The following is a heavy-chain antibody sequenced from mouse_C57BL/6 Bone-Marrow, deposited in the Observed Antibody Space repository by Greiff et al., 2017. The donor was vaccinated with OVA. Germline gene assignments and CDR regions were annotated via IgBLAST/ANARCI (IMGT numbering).Heavy chain of an antibody. Sequence: VQLQQSGPGLVKPSQSLSLTCSVTGYSITSGYYWNWIRQFPGNKLEWMGYISYDGSNNYHQSLQNRISITRDTSKNQFFLKLNSGSTDDTATYSGARGPYYDYYWYFDVWGTGTTVTVST. CDR1: GYSITSGYY. CDR2: ISYDGSN. D-gene: IGHD2-4*01. V-gene: IGHV3-6*01. CDR3: ARGPYYDYYWYFDV. J-gene: IGHJ1*03.